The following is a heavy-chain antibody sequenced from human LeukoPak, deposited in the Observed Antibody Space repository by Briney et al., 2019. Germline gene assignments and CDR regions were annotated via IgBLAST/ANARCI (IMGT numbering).Heavy chain of an antibody. V-gene: IGHV3-23*01. CDR2: LDISGGST. J-gene: IGHJ4*02. CDR3: ANEVRPNDY. D-gene: IGHD6-6*01. CDR1: GXSFSSHA. Sequence: GESLRLSCAASGXSFSSHAVCWVRQAPGKGLEWVSSLDISGGSTWYADSVRGRFTISRDNSKNTLYLQMDSLRVEDTALYYCANEVRPNDYWGQGTLVTVSS.